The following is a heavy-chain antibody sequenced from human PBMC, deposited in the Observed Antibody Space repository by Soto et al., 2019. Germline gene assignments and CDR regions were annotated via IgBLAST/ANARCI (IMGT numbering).Heavy chain of an antibody. D-gene: IGHD3-22*01. CDR2: IRSSGATI. CDR1: GFTFSTYS. CDR3: ARETYYYDTSGYAHAFDI. Sequence: PGGSLRLSCAASGFTFSTYSMSWVRQAPGKGLEWVSHIRSSGATIYYADSVRGRFTISRDNAKNSLYLQMNSLRADDTAVYYCARETYYYDTSGYAHAFDIWGQGTMVTVSS. V-gene: IGHV3-48*01. J-gene: IGHJ3*02.